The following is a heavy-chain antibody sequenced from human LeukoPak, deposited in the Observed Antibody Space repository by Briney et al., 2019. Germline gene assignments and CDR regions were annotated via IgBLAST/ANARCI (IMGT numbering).Heavy chain of an antibody. V-gene: IGHV1-46*01. CDR2: INPSGGST. J-gene: IGHJ4*02. D-gene: IGHD2-8*02. Sequence: ASVKVSCKASGYTFTSYYMHWVRQAPGQGLEWMGIINPSGGSTSYAQKFQGRVTMTRDTSTSTVYMELSSLRSEDTAVYYYASEKTGGGYPGNWGQGTLVTVSS. CDR1: GYTFTSYY. CDR3: ASEKTGGGYPGN.